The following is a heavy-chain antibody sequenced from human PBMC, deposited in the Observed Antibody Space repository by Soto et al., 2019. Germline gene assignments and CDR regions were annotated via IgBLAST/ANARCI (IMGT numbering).Heavy chain of an antibody. D-gene: IGHD5-12*01. CDR1: GGYFRGYY. Sequence: SETLSLTCAVYGGYFRGYYWSWIRQPPGKGLEWIGEINHSGSTNYNPSLKSRVTISVDTSKNQFSLKLSSVTAAGTAVYYCARFSLDGYNWSLDYWGQGTLVTVSS. CDR3: ARFSLDGYNWSLDY. J-gene: IGHJ4*02. V-gene: IGHV4-34*01. CDR2: INHSGST.